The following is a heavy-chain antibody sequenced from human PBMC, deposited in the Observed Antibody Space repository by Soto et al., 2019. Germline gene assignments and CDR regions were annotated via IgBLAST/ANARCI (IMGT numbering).Heavy chain of an antibody. V-gene: IGHV3-23*01. CDR1: GFTFSSYA. CDR2: ISGSGGST. CDR3: AKGLREKQWLVQDYYYYGMDV. Sequence: GGSLRLSCAASGFTFSSYAMSWVRQAPGKGLEWVSAISGSGGSTYYADSVKGRFTISRDNSKNTLYLQMNSLRAEDTAVYYCAKGLREKQWLVQDYYYYGMDVWGQGTTVTASS. J-gene: IGHJ6*02. D-gene: IGHD6-19*01.